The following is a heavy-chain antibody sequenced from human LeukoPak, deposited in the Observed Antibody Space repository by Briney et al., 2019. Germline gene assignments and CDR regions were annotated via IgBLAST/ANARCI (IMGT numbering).Heavy chain of an antibody. D-gene: IGHD5-18*01. Sequence: SETLSLTCAVYGGSFSGYYWSWIRQPPGKGLEWIGEINHSGSTDYNPSLKSRVTISVDTSKSQFSLKLSSVTAADTAVYYCASANTAMAYNWFDPWGQGTLVTVSS. CDR2: INHSGST. CDR3: ASANTAMAYNWFDP. V-gene: IGHV4-34*01. J-gene: IGHJ5*02. CDR1: GGSFSGYY.